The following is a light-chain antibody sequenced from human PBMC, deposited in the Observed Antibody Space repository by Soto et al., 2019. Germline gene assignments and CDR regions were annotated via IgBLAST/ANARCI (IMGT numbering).Light chain of an antibody. CDR3: MQGTHWPPYT. CDR1: QSLVFSDGHTY. V-gene: IGKV2-30*01. CDR2: KVS. Sequence: VMMTQSPLSLPVTLGQPASISCRSSQSLVFSDGHTYLNWFLQRPGQPPRRLIYKVSNRDSGVPDRFSGSGSGTDFTLRISRVEAEDVGVYYGMQGTHWPPYTFGQGTKLEIK. J-gene: IGKJ2*01.